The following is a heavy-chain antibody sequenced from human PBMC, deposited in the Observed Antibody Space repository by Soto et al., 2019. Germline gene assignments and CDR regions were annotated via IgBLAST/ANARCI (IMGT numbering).Heavy chain of an antibody. CDR3: ARGPLVVLNYFES. Sequence: QVQLVQSGTEVKKPGSSVKVSCKASGGTFRNYPINWVRQAPGQGLEWMGSIFPLTDIPDYAQNFQARLTISADKSTSTAYMELSSLTSDDTAMYFCARGPLVVLNYFESWGQGTLVTASS. V-gene: IGHV1-69*02. CDR1: GGTFRNYP. CDR2: IFPLTDIP. J-gene: IGHJ4*02.